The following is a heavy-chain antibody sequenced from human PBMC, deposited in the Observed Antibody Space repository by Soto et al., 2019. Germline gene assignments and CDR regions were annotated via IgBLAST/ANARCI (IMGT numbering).Heavy chain of an antibody. CDR2: INPGSTST. CDR1: GYTFTHYY. Sequence: QVQLVQSGAEVKKPGASVKVSCRTSGYTFTHYYIHWVRQAPGQGLEWLGIINPGSTSTNYAQEFQGRVTLSIDTSTITVYMGLWGLRIEVTATFYCARDLAAGDHWGQGTLVTVS. D-gene: IGHD6-13*01. J-gene: IGHJ4*02. V-gene: IGHV1-46*01. CDR3: ARDLAAGDH.